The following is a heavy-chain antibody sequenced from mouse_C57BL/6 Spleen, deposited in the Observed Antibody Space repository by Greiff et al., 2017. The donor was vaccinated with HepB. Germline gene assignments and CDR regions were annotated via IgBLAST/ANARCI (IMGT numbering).Heavy chain of an antibody. CDR3: ARNRYYGSSFDY. V-gene: IGHV1-22*01. CDR2: INPNNGGT. Sequence: EVKLVESGPELVKPGASVKMSCKASGYTFTDYNMHWVKQSHGKSLEWIGYINPNNGGTSYNQKFKGKATLTVNKSSSTAYMELRSLTSEDSAVYYCARNRYYGSSFDYWGQGTTLTVSS. CDR1: GYTFTDYN. J-gene: IGHJ2*01. D-gene: IGHD1-1*01.